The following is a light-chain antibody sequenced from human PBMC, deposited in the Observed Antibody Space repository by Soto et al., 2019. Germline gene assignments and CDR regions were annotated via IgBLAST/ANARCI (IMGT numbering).Light chain of an antibody. V-gene: IGLV2-23*02. Sequence: QSALTQPASVSGSPGQSITISCTGTSSDVGSYNLVSWYQQHPGKAPKLMIYEVSKRPSGVSNRFSGSKSGNTASLTISGLQAEDEADYYCCSYAGSKVFGTGTKATVL. CDR2: EVS. J-gene: IGLJ1*01. CDR1: SSDVGSYNL. CDR3: CSYAGSKV.